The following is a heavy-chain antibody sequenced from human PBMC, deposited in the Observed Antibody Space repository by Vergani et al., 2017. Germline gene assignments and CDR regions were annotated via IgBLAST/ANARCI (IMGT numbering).Heavy chain of an antibody. J-gene: IGHJ4*02. Sequence: QVQLVQSGAEVKKPGSSVKVSCKASGGTFSSYTISWVRQAPGQGLEWMGRIIPIVDIANYAQKFQGRVTITADKSTSTAYMELRSLGTDDTAVYYCAREEEATWNYWGQGTLVTISS. V-gene: IGHV1-69*08. D-gene: IGHD5-12*01. CDR3: AREEEATWNY. CDR1: GGTFSSYT. CDR2: IIPIVDIA.